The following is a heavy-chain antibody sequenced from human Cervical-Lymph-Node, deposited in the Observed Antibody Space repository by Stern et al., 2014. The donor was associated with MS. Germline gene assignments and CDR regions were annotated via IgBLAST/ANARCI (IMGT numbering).Heavy chain of an antibody. V-gene: IGHV1-8*01. D-gene: IGHD2-15*01. Sequence: VQLVESGAEVKKPGASVKVSCKASGYTFTSYDINWVRQATGQGLEWMGWMNPNRGNTGYAQKFQGRVTMTRNTSISTAYMELSSLRSEDTAVYYCARGHLWYCSGGSCYSDWFDPWGQGTLVTVSS. CDR3: ARGHLWYCSGGSCYSDWFDP. CDR2: MNPNRGNT. CDR1: GYTFTSYD. J-gene: IGHJ5*02.